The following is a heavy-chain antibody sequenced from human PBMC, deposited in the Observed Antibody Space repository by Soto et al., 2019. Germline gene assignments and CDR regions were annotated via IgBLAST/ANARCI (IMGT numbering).Heavy chain of an antibody. CDR3: AKEVEGGWYYFDY. CDR1: GFTFSTYA. V-gene: IGHV3-23*01. J-gene: IGHJ4*02. Sequence: EVQLLESGGGLVQPGGSLTLSCAASGFTFSTYAMTWVRQAPGKGLEWVSTIRDSDGSTYYADSVKGRFTISRDNSKNTVYLQMNSLRDEDTAVYYCAKEVEGGWYYFDYWGQGTLVTVSS. CDR2: IRDSDGST. D-gene: IGHD2-15*01.